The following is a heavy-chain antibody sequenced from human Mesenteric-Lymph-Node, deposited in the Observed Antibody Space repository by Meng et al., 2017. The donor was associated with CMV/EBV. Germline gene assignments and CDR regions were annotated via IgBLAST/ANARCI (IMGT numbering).Heavy chain of an antibody. CDR2: IKQDGTER. CDR3: VRQKCGGDCDMDV. D-gene: IGHD2-21*01. J-gene: IGHJ6*02. CDR1: GFTFSSYG. Sequence: GESLKISCAASGFTFSSYGMHWVRQAPGKGLQWVANIKQDGTERYYVDSVKGRFTISRDNAKNSLYLQMDSLRVEDTAVYYCVRQKCGGDCDMDVWGQGTTVTVSS. V-gene: IGHV3-7*01.